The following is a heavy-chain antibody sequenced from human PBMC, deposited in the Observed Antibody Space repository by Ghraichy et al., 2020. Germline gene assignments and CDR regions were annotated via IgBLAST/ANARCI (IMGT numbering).Heavy chain of an antibody. V-gene: IGHV3-7*01. CDR1: GFTFSIYW. Sequence: GGSLRLSCAASGFTFSIYWMTWVRQAPGEGLEWLANINQDGSGTYYVGSVKGRFTISRDNAKSSLYLQMNSLRVEDTAVYYCLTLGQEGYYGSGTHFVYWGQGTLVTVSS. CDR3: LTLGQEGYYGSGTHFVY. CDR2: INQDGSGT. J-gene: IGHJ4*02. D-gene: IGHD3-10*01.